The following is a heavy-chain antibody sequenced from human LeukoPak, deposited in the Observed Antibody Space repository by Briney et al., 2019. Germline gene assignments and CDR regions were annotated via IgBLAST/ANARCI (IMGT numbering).Heavy chain of an antibody. D-gene: IGHD4-23*01. CDR1: GYTFSDYY. CDR2: IYPNNGGT. CDR3: ARDNNGNSSQH. Sequence: ASVKVSCKASGYTFSDYYMHWVRQAPGQGLEWMGWIYPNNGGTTYARKFQGRVTMTRDTSITTAYLEVSRLTSDDTAVYFCARDNNGNSSQHWGQGTLVTVSS. J-gene: IGHJ1*01. V-gene: IGHV1-2*02.